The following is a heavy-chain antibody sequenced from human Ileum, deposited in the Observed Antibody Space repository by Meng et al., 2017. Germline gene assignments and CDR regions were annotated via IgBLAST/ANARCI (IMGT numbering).Heavy chain of an antibody. Sequence: QVQLEESGGGLVQPGRSLRLSCVASGFDCSTYAMHWVRQAPGKGPEWLAVISYDGSIQYYAGSGKGRLTISRDNSKNTVFLEMNRLRVEDMAVYYCAKESPQYYSGSGSYDYWGPGTLVTVSS. CDR2: ISYDGSIQ. D-gene: IGHD3-10*01. J-gene: IGHJ4*02. CDR3: AKESPQYYSGSGSYDY. CDR1: GFDCSTYA. V-gene: IGHV3-30-3*02.